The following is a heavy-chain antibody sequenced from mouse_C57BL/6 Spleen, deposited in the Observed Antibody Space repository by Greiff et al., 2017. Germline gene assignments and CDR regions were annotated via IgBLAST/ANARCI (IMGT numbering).Heavy chain of an antibody. CDR3: GTGLYAMDY. J-gene: IGHJ4*01. CDR1: GYTFTSYW. CDR2: IHPNSGST. V-gene: IGHV1-64*01. Sequence: QVHVKQPGAELVKPGASVKLSCKASGYTFTSYWMHWVKQRPGQGLEWIGMIHPNSGSTNYNEKFKSKATLTVDKSSSTAYMQLSSLTSADSAVYYCGTGLYAMDYWGQGTSVTVSS.